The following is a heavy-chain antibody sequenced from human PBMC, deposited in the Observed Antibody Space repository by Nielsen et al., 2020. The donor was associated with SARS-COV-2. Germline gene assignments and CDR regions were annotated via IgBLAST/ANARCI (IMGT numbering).Heavy chain of an antibody. CDR2: IGTAGDT. CDR3: ARGGVVAAKALYYYYGMDV. D-gene: IGHD2-15*01. Sequence: GESLKISCAASGFTFSSYDMHWVRQATGKGLEWVSAIGTAGDTYYPGSVKGRFTISRENAKNSLYLQMNSLRAGDTAVYYCARGGVVAAKALYYYYGMDVWGQGTKVTVSS. CDR1: GFTFSSYD. V-gene: IGHV3-13*01. J-gene: IGHJ6*02.